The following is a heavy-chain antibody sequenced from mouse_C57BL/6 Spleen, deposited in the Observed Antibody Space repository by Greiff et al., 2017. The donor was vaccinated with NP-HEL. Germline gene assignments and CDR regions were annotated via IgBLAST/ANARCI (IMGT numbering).Heavy chain of an antibody. CDR2: IHPNSGST. CDR3: ARDDDYDSAWFAY. V-gene: IGHV1-64*01. D-gene: IGHD2-4*01. Sequence: QVQLQQPGAELVKPGASVKLSCKASGCTFTSYWMHWVKQRPGQGLEWIGMIHPNSGSTNYNEKFKSKATLTVDKSSSTAYMQLSSLTSEDSAVYYCARDDDYDSAWFAYWGQGTLVTVSA. CDR1: GCTFTSYW. J-gene: IGHJ3*01.